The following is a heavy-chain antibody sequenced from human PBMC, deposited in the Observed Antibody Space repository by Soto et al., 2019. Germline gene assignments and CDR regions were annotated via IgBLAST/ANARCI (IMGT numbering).Heavy chain of an antibody. CDR1: VGSFSGYY. D-gene: IGHD1-1*01. V-gene: IGHV4-34*01. CDR2: INHSGST. J-gene: IGHJ4*02. Sequence: QVQLQQWGAGLLKPSETLSLTCAVYVGSFSGYYWTWIRQPPGTGLEWIGEINHSGSTNYNPSLTNRVTISVDTSKNQFSMKLTSVTAAETAVYYCARDKITGLFDYWGQGTLVTVSS. CDR3: ARDKITGLFDY.